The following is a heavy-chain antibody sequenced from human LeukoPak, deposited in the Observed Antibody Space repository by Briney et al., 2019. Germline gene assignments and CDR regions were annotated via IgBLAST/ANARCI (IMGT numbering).Heavy chain of an antibody. CDR1: GGSISSSSYY. V-gene: IGHV4-61*05. CDR3: ARVVYSGCDLRGAMDV. CDR2: VYYSGST. D-gene: IGHD5-12*01. J-gene: IGHJ6*03. Sequence: SETLSLTCTVSGGSISSSSYYWGWIRQPPGKGLEWIGYVYYSGSTSYNPSLKSRVTISVDTSKKQFSLKLSSVTAADTAVYYCARVVYSGCDLRGAMDVWGKGTTVTVSS.